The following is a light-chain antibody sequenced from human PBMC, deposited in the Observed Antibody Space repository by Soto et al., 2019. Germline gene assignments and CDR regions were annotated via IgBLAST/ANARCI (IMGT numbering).Light chain of an antibody. CDR3: SSYTISSTYV. V-gene: IGLV2-14*01. J-gene: IGLJ1*01. CDR2: QVS. Sequence: QSVLTQPASVSGSPGQSITLSCTGTSSDVGTYNYVSWYQQHPGKAPKLMISQVSNRPSGVSNRFSGSKSGNTASLTISGPQAEDEADYYCSSYTISSTYVFGTGTKVTVL. CDR1: SSDVGTYNY.